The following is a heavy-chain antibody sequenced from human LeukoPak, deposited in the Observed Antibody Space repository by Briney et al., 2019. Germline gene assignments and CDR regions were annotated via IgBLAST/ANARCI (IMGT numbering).Heavy chain of an antibody. V-gene: IGHV3-11*04. D-gene: IGHD5-18*01. CDR3: ARNNVDTAMTYCYYYYMDV. CDR2: ISSSGSTI. Sequence: PGGSLRLSCAASGFTFSDYYMSLIRQAPGKGLEWVSYISSSGSTIYYADSVKGRFTISRDNAKNSLYLQMNSLRAEDTAVYYCARNNVDTAMTYCYYYYMDVWGKGTTVTVSS. CDR1: GFTFSDYY. J-gene: IGHJ6*03.